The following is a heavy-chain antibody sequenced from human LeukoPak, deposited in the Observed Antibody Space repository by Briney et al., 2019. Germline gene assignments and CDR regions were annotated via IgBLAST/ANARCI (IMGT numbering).Heavy chain of an antibody. J-gene: IGHJ5*02. D-gene: IGHD1-14*01. CDR3: ARAGDKLLNWFDP. Sequence: SQTLSLTCTVSGGSISSGDYYWSWIRQPPGKGLEWIGYIYYSGSTYYNPSPKSRVIISVDTSNNQFSLKLSSVTAADTAVYYCARAGDKLLNWFDPWGQGTLVTVSS. V-gene: IGHV4-30-4*01. CDR1: GGSISSGDYY. CDR2: IYYSGST.